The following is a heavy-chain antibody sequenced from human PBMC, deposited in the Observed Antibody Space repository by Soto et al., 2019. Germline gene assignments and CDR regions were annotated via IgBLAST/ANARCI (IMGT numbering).Heavy chain of an antibody. D-gene: IGHD5-18*01. Sequence: PSETLSLTCTVSGGSISSYYWSWIRQPPGKGLEWIGYIYYSGSTNYNPSLKSRVTISVDTSKNQFSLKLSSVTAADTAVYYCARYPGGYSYGHFDYWGQGTLVTVSS. CDR1: GGSISSYY. V-gene: IGHV4-59*01. CDR3: ARYPGGYSYGHFDY. CDR2: IYYSGST. J-gene: IGHJ4*02.